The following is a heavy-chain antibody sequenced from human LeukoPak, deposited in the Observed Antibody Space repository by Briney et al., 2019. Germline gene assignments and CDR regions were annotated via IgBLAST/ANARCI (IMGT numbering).Heavy chain of an antibody. CDR2: IHPDGST. CDR1: GGSYNDYY. Sequence: PSETLSLTCPVYGGSYNDYYWSCIRQPPGKGLEWIGEIHPDGSTNYNPSLKSRVTISVDTSKNQFSLNLRSVTAADTAVYYCARSSNAAYFDYWGQGTLVTVSS. V-gene: IGHV4-34*01. D-gene: IGHD1-1*01. J-gene: IGHJ4*02. CDR3: ARSSNAAYFDY.